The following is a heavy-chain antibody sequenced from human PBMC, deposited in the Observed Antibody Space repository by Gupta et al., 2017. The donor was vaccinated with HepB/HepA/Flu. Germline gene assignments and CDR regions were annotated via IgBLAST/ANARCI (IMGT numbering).Heavy chain of an antibody. CDR2: IYSGGST. CDR1: GFTVSSHY. Sequence: EVQLVESGGGLIQPGGSLRLSCAASGFTVSSHYMSWVRQAPGKGLEWVSVIYSGGSTYYADSVKGRFTISRDNSKNTLYLQMNSLRAEDTAVYYCARGGMGATMGDYFDYWGQGTLVTVSS. CDR3: ARGGMGATMGDYFDY. J-gene: IGHJ4*02. D-gene: IGHD1-26*01. V-gene: IGHV3-53*01.